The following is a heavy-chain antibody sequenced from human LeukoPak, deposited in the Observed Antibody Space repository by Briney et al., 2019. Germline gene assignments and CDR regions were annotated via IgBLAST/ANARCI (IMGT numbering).Heavy chain of an antibody. V-gene: IGHV1-69*04. CDR2: IIPILGIA. D-gene: IGHD6-19*01. CDR3: ARGAQQWLAHYFDY. J-gene: IGHJ4*02. CDR1: GGTFSSYA. Sequence: SVKVSCKASGGTFSSYAISWVRQAPGQGLEWMGRIIPILGIANYAQKFQGRVTITADKSTSTAYMELSSLRSEDTAVYYRARGAQQWLAHYFDYWGQGTLVTVSS.